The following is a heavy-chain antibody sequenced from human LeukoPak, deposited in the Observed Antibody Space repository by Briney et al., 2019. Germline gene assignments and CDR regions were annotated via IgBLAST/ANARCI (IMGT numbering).Heavy chain of an antibody. CDR2: ISSSGSTI. CDR3: ARDAAGYSSPPGVWFDP. D-gene: IGHD6-19*01. J-gene: IGHJ5*02. V-gene: IGHV3-11*04. Sequence: GGSLRLSCAASGFTFGDYYMSWIRQAPGKGLEWVSYISSSGSTIYYAGSVKGRFTISRDNARNSLYLQMNSLRAEDTALYYCARDAAGYSSPPGVWFDPWGQGTLVTVSS. CDR1: GFTFGDYY.